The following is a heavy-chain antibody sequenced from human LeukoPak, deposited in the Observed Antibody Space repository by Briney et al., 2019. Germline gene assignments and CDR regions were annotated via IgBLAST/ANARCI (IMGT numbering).Heavy chain of an antibody. J-gene: IGHJ4*02. D-gene: IGHD6-13*01. V-gene: IGHV3-23*01. CDR2: ISGSGGTT. CDR3: AKETWYSSSWYYFDY. Sequence: PGGSLRLSCAAYGFTFSSYAMSWVRQAPGKGLEWVSAISGSGGTTYYADSVKGRFTISRDNSKNTLYLQMNSLRAEDTAVYYCAKETWYSSSWYYFDYWGQGTLVTLSS. CDR1: GFTFSSYA.